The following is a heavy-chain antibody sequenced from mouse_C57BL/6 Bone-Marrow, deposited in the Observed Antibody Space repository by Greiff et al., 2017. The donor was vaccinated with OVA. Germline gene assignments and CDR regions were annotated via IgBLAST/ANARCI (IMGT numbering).Heavy chain of an antibody. D-gene: IGHD2-4*01. J-gene: IGHJ4*01. V-gene: IGHV1-64*01. CDR1: GYTFTSYW. Sequence: QVQLQQPGAELVKPGASVQLSCKASGYTFTSYWMHWVKQRPGQGLEWIGMIHPNSGSTNYNEKFKSKATLTVDKSSSTAYMQLSSLTSEDSAVYYCARGNYDGDYYAMDYWGQGTSVTVSS. CDR2: IHPNSGST. CDR3: ARGNYDGDYYAMDY.